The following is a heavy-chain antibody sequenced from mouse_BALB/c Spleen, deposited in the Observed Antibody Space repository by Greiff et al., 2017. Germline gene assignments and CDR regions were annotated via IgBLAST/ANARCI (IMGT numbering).Heavy chain of an antibody. CDR2: IDPSDSYT. Sequence: VQLQQPGAELVKPGASVKLSCKASGYTFTSYWMHWVKQRPGQGLEWIGEIDPSDSYTNYNQKFKGKATLTVDKSSSTAYMQLSSLTSEDSAVYYCAVWSPYWGQGTTLTVSS. CDR3: AVWSPY. CDR1: GYTFTSYW. J-gene: IGHJ2*01. V-gene: IGHV1-69*02. D-gene: IGHD2-10*02.